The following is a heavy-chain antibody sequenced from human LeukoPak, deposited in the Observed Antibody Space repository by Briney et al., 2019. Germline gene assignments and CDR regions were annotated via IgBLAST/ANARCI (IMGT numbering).Heavy chain of an antibody. CDR1: GGTFSSYA. Sequence: SVKVSCKASGGTFSSYAISWVRQAPGQGLEWMGGIIPIFGTANYAQKFQGRVTITADESTSTAYMELSSLRSEDTAVYYCARSWSSGWYEGNWFDPWGQGTLVTVSS. J-gene: IGHJ5*02. CDR3: ARSWSSGWYEGNWFDP. V-gene: IGHV1-69*13. D-gene: IGHD6-19*01. CDR2: IIPIFGTA.